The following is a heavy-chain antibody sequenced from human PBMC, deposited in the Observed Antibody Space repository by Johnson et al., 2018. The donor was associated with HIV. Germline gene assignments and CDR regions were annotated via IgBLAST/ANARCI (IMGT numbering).Heavy chain of an antibody. J-gene: IGHJ3*02. V-gene: IGHV3-30*02. CDR1: GFTFSDYG. D-gene: IGHD6-6*01. CDR2: IRYDGSEK. Sequence: QVQLVESGGGVVRPGGSRRLSCAASGFTFSDYGMHWVRQAPGKGLEWVAFIRYDGSEKYYTDSVKGRFTISRDNSKNTLHLQMNSLRVEDTALYSCSVAPRPGDVYDIWGQGTMVTVSS. CDR3: SVAPRPGDVYDI.